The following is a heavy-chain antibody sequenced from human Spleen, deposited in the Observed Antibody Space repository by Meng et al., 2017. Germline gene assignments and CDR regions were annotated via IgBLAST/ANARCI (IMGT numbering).Heavy chain of an antibody. CDR1: GYTFPDYW. J-gene: IGHJ4*02. V-gene: IGHV1-2*06. Sequence: ASVKVSCKASGYTFPDYWLHWVRRAPGQGLEWMGRINPKSGDTHYAQRFQGRVTMTGDTSISTAYMELSGLRSDDTAMYYCARDEDISAAGKLFGAYWGQGTLVTGAS. CDR3: ARDEDISAAGKLFGAY. CDR2: INPKSGDT. D-gene: IGHD6-13*01.